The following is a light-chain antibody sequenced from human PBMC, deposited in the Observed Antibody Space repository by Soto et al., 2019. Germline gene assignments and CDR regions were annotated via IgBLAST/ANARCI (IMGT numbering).Light chain of an antibody. CDR3: QQRYSTPRT. V-gene: IGKV1-39*01. CDR1: QIISNY. J-gene: IGKJ4*01. CDR2: AAS. Sequence: DIQMTQYTSSLSASIGDRVTITCRSSQIISNYLNWYQQQPGRPPKLLIYAASILPSGVQSRFTDSGSGTDFTLTINTLQPEDFATYYCQQRYSTPRTFGGATKVQIK.